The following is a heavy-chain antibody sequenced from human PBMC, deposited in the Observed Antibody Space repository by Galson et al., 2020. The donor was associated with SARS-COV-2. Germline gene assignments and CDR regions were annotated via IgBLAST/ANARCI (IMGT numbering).Heavy chain of an antibody. CDR3: ARPVGGSSWYDAFDI. CDR1: GFTFSSYA. V-gene: IGHV3-30*04. Sequence: GGSLRLSCAASGFTFSSYAMHWVRQAPGKGLEWVAIISHDGSNKYYADSVKGRFTISRDNSKNTLYLQMNSLRAEDSAVYYCARPVGGSSWYDAFDIGGQGTMVTVSS. CDR2: ISHDGSNK. J-gene: IGHJ3*02. D-gene: IGHD6-13*01.